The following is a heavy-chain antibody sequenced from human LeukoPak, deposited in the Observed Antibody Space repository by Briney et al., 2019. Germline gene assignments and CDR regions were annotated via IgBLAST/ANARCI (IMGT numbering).Heavy chain of an antibody. D-gene: IGHD1-26*01. CDR2: ISYDGSNK. Sequence: GGSLRLSCAASGFTFSSYGMHWVRQAPGKGLEWVAVISYDGSNKYYADSVKGRFTISRDNSKNTLYLQMNSLRAEDTAVYYCAISEGRWELQDYYYYYMDVWGKGTTVTVSS. CDR1: GFTFSSYG. V-gene: IGHV3-30*03. J-gene: IGHJ6*03. CDR3: AISEGRWELQDYYYYYMDV.